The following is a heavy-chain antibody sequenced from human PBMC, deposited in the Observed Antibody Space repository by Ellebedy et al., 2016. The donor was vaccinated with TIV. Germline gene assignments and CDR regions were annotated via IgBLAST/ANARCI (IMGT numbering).Heavy chain of an antibody. V-gene: IGHV4-59*02. CDR1: RASVSTSY. CDR2: IYDMGGIGST. J-gene: IGHJ6*02. D-gene: IGHD2-21*01. Sequence: MPSETLSLTCTVSRASVSTSYWSWIRQAPGRGLEWIGYIYDMGGIGSTNYIPSRKSRVIIAGDTSKNQLPLSLTSLTAADTAVYYCARGVMGYYSYGMDVWGQGTTVTVSS. CDR3: ARGVMGYYSYGMDV.